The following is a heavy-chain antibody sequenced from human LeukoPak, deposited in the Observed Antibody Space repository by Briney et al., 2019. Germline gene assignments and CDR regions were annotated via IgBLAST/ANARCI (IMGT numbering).Heavy chain of an antibody. V-gene: IGHV3-21*01. CDR2: ISSSSSYI. J-gene: IGHJ4*02. Sequence: GGSLRLSCAASGFTFSSYSMNWVRQAPGKGLEWVSSISSSSSYIYYADSVKGRFTISRDNAKNSLYLQMNSLRAEDTAVYYCAKDSSVWVVGAISFFDYWGQGTLVTVSS. D-gene: IGHD1-26*01. CDR1: GFTFSSYS. CDR3: AKDSSVWVVGAISFFDY.